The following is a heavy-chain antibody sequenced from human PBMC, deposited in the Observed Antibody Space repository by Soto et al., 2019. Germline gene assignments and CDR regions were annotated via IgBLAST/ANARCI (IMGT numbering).Heavy chain of an antibody. J-gene: IGHJ5*02. CDR3: ARKDKSGYFNWFDP. Sequence: PGESLKISCRTSGYRFTSYWISWLLQVPGKGLEWMGIIFPSDSDTRYSPSFQGQVTISADRSTSTVFLQWASLKASDTAVYFCARKDKSGYFNWFDPWGQGTLATVS. D-gene: IGHD3-22*01. V-gene: IGHV5-51*01. CDR1: GYRFTSYW. CDR2: IFPSDSDT.